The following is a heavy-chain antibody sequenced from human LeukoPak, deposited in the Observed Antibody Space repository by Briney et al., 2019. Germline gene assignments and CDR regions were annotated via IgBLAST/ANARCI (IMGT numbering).Heavy chain of an antibody. D-gene: IGHD6-19*01. CDR1: GFTFSSYA. V-gene: IGHV3-23*01. Sequence: PGGSLRLSCAASGFTFSSYAMSWVRQAPGKGLEWVSAISGSGGSTYYADSVKGRFTISRDNSKNTLYLQMNSLRAEDTAVYYCAKAQSIAVAGACHYWGQGTLVTVPS. CDR2: ISGSGGST. CDR3: AKAQSIAVAGACHY. J-gene: IGHJ4*02.